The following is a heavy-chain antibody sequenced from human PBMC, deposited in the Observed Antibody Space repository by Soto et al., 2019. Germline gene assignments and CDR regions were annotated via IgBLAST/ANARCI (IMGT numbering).Heavy chain of an antibody. Sequence: QVQLVQSGAEVKKPGSSVKVSCKASGGTFSSYAISWVRQAPGQGLEWMGGIIPIFGTANYAQKFQGRVTITADESTSTAYMELSRLRSEDTAVYYCGGGPYYYDSNAYYYYYGMDVWGQGTTVTVSS. CDR2: IIPIFGTA. CDR1: GGTFSSYA. J-gene: IGHJ6*02. CDR3: GGGPYYYDSNAYYYYYGMDV. D-gene: IGHD3-22*01. V-gene: IGHV1-69*01.